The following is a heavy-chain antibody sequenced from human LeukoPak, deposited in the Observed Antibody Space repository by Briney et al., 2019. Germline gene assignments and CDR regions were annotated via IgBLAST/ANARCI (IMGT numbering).Heavy chain of an antibody. Sequence: SETLSLTCTVSGGSISSGSYYWSWIRRPAGKGLEWIGRVYINGSTNYNPSLKSRVSISVGTSKNQFSLKLSSVTAADTAVSYCARETFRDGYNQVWGQGTLVTVSS. J-gene: IGHJ4*02. CDR1: GGSISSGSYY. CDR3: ARETFRDGYNQV. CDR2: VYINGST. V-gene: IGHV4-61*02. D-gene: IGHD5-24*01.